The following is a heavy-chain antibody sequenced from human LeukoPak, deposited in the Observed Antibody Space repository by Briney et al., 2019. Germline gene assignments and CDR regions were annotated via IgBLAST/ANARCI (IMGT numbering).Heavy chain of an antibody. CDR1: GGSFSGYY. J-gene: IGHJ4*02. D-gene: IGHD3-3*01. Sequence: SETLSLTCAVYGGSFSGYYWSWIRQPPGKGLEWIGEINHSGSTNYNPSLKSRATISADTSKNQFSLKLSSVTAADTAVYYCARGGRFLEWLSNWGQGTLVTVSS. CDR3: ARGGRFLEWLSN. V-gene: IGHV4-34*01. CDR2: INHSGST.